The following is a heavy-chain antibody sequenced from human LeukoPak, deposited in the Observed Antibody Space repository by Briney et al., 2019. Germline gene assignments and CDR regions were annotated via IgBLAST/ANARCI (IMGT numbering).Heavy chain of an antibody. D-gene: IGHD6-19*01. V-gene: IGHV4-34*01. CDR1: GGSFSDYY. CDR2: VKHPGGT. Sequence: SETLSLTCAVYGGSFSDYYWTWIRQPPGEGLEWIGEVKHPGGTNYNPSLRGRVAISVDTSKNQFSLRLTSVTAADTSVFYCARGRGYSSGWGHYYYSLDVWGQGTAVTVSS. CDR3: ARGRGYSSGWGHYYYSLDV. J-gene: IGHJ6*02.